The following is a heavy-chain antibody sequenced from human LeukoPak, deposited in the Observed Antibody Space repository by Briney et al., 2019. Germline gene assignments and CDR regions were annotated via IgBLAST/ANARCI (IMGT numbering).Heavy chain of an antibody. D-gene: IGHD4-23*01. CDR1: GGSISSYY. CDR3: ARQRWFDY. J-gene: IGHJ4*02. Sequence: PSETLSLTCTVSGGSISSYYWSWIRQPPGKGLEWIGYILYSGSTKYNPSLKSRVTISVDTSKNRFSLKLSSVTAADTAVYYCARQRWFDYWGQGTLVTVSS. V-gene: IGHV4-59*08. CDR2: ILYSGST.